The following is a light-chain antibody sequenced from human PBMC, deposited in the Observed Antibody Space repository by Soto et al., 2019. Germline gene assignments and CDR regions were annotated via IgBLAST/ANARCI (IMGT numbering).Light chain of an antibody. J-gene: IGLJ1*01. CDR3: QSYDSSLSAPYV. Sequence: QSVLTQPPSVSGAPGQRVTISCTGSSSDIGAGYDVHWYQQLPRTAPKLLIYGNSNRPSGVPDRFSGSKSGTSASLAITGLQAEDEADYYCQSYDSSLSAPYVFGTGTKVPS. V-gene: IGLV1-40*01. CDR2: GNS. CDR1: SSDIGAGYD.